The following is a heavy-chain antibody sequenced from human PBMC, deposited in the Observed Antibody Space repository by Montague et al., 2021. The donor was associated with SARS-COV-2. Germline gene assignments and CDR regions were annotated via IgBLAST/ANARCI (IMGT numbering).Heavy chain of an antibody. Sequence: SETLSLTCTVSGGSISSSSYYWGWIRQPPGKGLEWIGEINHSGSTNYNPSLKSRVTISVDTSKDQFSLKLNSVTAADTAVYYCARGSGILWWWPFDYWVQGTLVTVSS. CDR1: GGSISSSSYY. CDR2: INHSGST. CDR3: ARGSGILWWWPFDY. D-gene: IGHD2-21*01. V-gene: IGHV4-39*07. J-gene: IGHJ4*02.